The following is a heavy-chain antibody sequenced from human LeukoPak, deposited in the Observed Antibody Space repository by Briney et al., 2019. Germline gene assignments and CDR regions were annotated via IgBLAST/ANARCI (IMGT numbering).Heavy chain of an antibody. J-gene: IGHJ4*02. D-gene: IGHD1-26*01. CDR1: GGSISSNNW. V-gene: IGHV4-4*02. CDR3: ARLGRELRVVDY. CDR2: IYYSGST. Sequence: SGTLSLTCAVSGGSISSNNWWGWVRQPPGKGLEWIGYIYYSGSTNYNPSLKSRVTISVDTSKNQFSLKLSFVTAADTAVYYCARLGRELRVVDYWGQGALVTVSS.